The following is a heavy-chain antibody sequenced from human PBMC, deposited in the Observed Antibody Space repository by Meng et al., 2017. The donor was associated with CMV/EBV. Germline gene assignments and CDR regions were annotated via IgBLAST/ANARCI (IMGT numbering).Heavy chain of an antibody. CDR1: GFTFSSYA. D-gene: IGHD3-16*01. CDR3: ARARPLMDY. V-gene: IGHV3-30-3*01. J-gene: IGHJ4*02. CDR2: ISYDGSNK. Sequence: VQLVESGGGVVQPGRSLSLSCAASGFTFSSYAMHWVRQAPGKGLEWVAVISYDGSNKYYADSVKGRFTISRDNSKNTLYLQMNSLRAEDTAVYYCARARPLMDYWGQGTLVTVSS.